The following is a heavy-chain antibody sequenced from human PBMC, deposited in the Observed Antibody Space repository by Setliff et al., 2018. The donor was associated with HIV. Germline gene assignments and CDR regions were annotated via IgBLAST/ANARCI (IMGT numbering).Heavy chain of an antibody. Sequence: SETLSLTCTVSADSLDGYYWAWIRQPAGKGLEWIGRIQISGSTDSNPSHMSRVTMSLDASKNQFSLRLISVTPADTGVYYCARVNGIELSVHYYFMDVWGKGTTVTVSS. V-gene: IGHV4-4*07. J-gene: IGHJ6*03. D-gene: IGHD1-7*01. CDR2: IQISGST. CDR3: ARVNGIELSVHYYFMDV. CDR1: ADSLDGYY.